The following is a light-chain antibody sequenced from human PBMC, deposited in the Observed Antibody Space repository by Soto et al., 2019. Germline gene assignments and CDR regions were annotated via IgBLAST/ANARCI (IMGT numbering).Light chain of an antibody. J-gene: IGLJ1*01. CDR3: TASTDINTLYV. Sequence: QSALTQPASVSGSPGQSITISCTGTSSDVGGYNYVSWYQQHPGKAPKLMIYDVSNRPSGVSNRFSGSKSGNTASLTISGLQAEDEADFNYTASTDINTLYVLG. V-gene: IGLV2-14*01. CDR1: SSDVGGYNY. CDR2: DVS.